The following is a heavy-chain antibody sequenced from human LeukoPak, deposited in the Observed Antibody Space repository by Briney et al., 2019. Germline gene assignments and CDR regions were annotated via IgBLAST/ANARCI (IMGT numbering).Heavy chain of an antibody. CDR2: ISGSGGST. J-gene: IGHJ4*02. V-gene: IGHV3-23*01. Sequence: GGSLRLSCAASGFTFSSYTMNWVRQAPGKGLEWVSAISGSGGSTYYADSVKGRFTISRDNSKNTLYLQMNSLRAEDTAVYYCAKDARSSFYFDYWGQGTLVTVSS. CDR3: AKDARSSFYFDY. D-gene: IGHD6-13*01. CDR1: GFTFSSYT.